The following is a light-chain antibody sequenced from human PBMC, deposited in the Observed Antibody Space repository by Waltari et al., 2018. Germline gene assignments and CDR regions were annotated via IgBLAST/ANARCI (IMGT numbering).Light chain of an antibody. V-gene: IGLV3-21*03. J-gene: IGLJ2*01. Sequence: SYVLTQPPSVSVAPGKTARITCGGNNIGSKSVPWYQQKPGQAPVLVVYDDSARPSGIPERFSGSNSGNTATLTISRVEAGDEADYYCQVWDNSSDHVVFGGGTNLTVL. CDR2: DDS. CDR1: NIGSKS. CDR3: QVWDNSSDHVV.